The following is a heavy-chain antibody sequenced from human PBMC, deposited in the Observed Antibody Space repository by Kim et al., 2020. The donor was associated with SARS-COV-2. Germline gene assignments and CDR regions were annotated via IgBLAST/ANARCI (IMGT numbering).Heavy chain of an antibody. CDR3: ARRRWELRTFDFDY. J-gene: IGHJ4*02. CDR1: GGSISSSSYY. CDR2: IYYSGST. Sequence: SETLSLTCTVSGGSISSSSYYWGWIRQPPGKGLEWIGSIYYSGSTYYNPSLKSRVTISVDTSKNQFSLKLSSVTAADTAVYYCARRRWELRTFDFDYWGQGTLVTVSS. D-gene: IGHD1-26*01. V-gene: IGHV4-39*01.